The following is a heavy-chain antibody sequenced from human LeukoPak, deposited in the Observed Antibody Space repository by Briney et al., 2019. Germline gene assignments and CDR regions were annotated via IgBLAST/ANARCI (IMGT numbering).Heavy chain of an antibody. Sequence: ASVKVSCKASGCTFTSYHMHWVRQAPGQGLEWMGIINPSGGYTSYAQKFQGRVTMTRDTSTSTVYMELSSLRSEDTAVYYCSRRDGYNGFFFDYWGQGTLVTVSS. CDR1: GCTFTSYH. CDR3: SRRDGYNGFFFDY. J-gene: IGHJ4*02. V-gene: IGHV1-46*01. D-gene: IGHD5-24*01. CDR2: INPSGGYT.